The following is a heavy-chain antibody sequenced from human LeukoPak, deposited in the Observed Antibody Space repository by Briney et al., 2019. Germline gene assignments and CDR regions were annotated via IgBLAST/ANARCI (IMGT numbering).Heavy chain of an antibody. J-gene: IGHJ5*02. D-gene: IGHD2-15*01. CDR2: ISYDGSNK. CDR1: GFTFSSYG. CDR3: AKEGGYCSGGSCYHNWFDP. V-gene: IGHV3-30*18. Sequence: GGSLRLSCAASGFTFSSYGMHWVRQAPGKGLKWVAVISYDGSNKYYADSVKGRFTISRDNSKNTLYLQMNSLRAEDTAVYYCAKEGGYCSGGSCYHNWFDPWGQGTLVTVSS.